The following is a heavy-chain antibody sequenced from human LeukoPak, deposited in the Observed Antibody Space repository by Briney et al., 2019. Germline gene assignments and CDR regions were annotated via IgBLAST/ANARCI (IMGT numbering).Heavy chain of an antibody. V-gene: IGHV1-69*02. CDR1: GGTFSSYT. Sequence: SVKVSCKASGGTFSSYTISWVRQAPGQGLEWMGRIIPILGIANYAQKFLGRVTITADKSTSTAYMELSSLRSEDTAVYYCASPRALYCSSTSCQTANGAFDIWGQGTMVTVSS. CDR3: ASPRALYCSSTSCQTANGAFDI. CDR2: IIPILGIA. D-gene: IGHD2-2*01. J-gene: IGHJ3*02.